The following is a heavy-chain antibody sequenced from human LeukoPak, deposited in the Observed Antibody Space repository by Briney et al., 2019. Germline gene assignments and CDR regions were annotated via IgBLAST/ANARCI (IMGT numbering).Heavy chain of an antibody. CDR3: ARALVTPRMTFDY. D-gene: IGHD2-21*02. V-gene: IGHV4-34*01. CDR2: INHSGST. J-gene: IGHJ4*02. CDR1: GGSFSGYY. Sequence: SETLSLTCAVYGGSFSGYYWSWIRQPPGKGLEWIGEINHSGSTNYNPSLKSRVTISVDTSKNQFSLKLSSVTAADTAVYYCARALVTPRMTFDYWGQGTLVTASS.